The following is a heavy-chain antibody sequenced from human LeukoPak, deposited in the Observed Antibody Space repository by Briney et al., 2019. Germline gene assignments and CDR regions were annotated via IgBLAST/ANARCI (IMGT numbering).Heavy chain of an antibody. CDR3: AKRKARGTMVRGVIIPSPFDY. CDR1: GFTVSSNY. D-gene: IGHD3-10*01. Sequence: GGSLRLSCAASGFTVSSNYMSWVRQTPGKGLEWVSAISGSGGSTYYADSVKGRFTISRDNSKNTLYLQMNSLRAEDTAVYYCAKRKARGTMVRGVIIPSPFDYWGQGTLVTVSS. CDR2: ISGSGGST. J-gene: IGHJ4*02. V-gene: IGHV3-23*01.